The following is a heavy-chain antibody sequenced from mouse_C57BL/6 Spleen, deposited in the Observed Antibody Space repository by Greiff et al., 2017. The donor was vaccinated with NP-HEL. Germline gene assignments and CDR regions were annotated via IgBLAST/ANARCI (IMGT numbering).Heavy chain of an antibody. CDR3: ARVYDGYYEEDAMDY. J-gene: IGHJ4*01. V-gene: IGHV1-22*01. CDR1: GYTFTDYN. Sequence: EVQLQESGPELVKPGASVKMSCKASGYTFTDYNMHWVKQSHGKSLEWIGYINPNNGGTSYNQKFKGKATLTVNKSSSTAYMELRSLTSEDSAVYYCARVYDGYYEEDAMDYWGQGTSVTVSS. CDR2: INPNNGGT. D-gene: IGHD2-3*01.